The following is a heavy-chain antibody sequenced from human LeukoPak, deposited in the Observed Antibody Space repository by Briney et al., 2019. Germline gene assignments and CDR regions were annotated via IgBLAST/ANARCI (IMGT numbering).Heavy chain of an antibody. J-gene: IGHJ3*02. CDR3: ARDLNYYDSSGYSLGAFDI. Sequence: GGSLRLSCAASGFTFSSYAMPWVRQAPGKGLEWVAVISYDGSNKYYADSVKGRFTISRDNSKNTLYLQMNSLRAEDTAVYYCARDLNYYDSSGYSLGAFDIWGQGTMVTVSS. CDR1: GFTFSSYA. CDR2: ISYDGSNK. V-gene: IGHV3-30-3*01. D-gene: IGHD3-22*01.